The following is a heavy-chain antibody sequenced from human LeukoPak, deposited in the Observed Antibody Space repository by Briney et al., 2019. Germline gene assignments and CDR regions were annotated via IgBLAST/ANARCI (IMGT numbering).Heavy chain of an antibody. CDR2: IYYIGTT. Sequence: PSETLSLTCTVSRGSIRSYYWSWIRQPPGKALEWIGYIYYIGTTNYNPSLKSRVTISVDTSKNQFSLKLSSVTAADTAVYFCARSYGSSWSDAFDIWGQGTMVTVSS. V-gene: IGHV4-59*08. CDR1: RGSIRSYY. CDR3: ARSYGSSWSDAFDI. J-gene: IGHJ3*02. D-gene: IGHD6-13*01.